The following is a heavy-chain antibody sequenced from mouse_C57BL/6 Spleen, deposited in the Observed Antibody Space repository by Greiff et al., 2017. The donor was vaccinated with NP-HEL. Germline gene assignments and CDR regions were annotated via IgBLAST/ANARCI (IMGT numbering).Heavy chain of an antibody. CDR1: GFSLTSYG. D-gene: IGHD4-1*01. CDR3: ARGELTGTSYYAMDY. Sequence: VKLVESGPGLVAPSQSLSITCTVSGFSLTSYGVHWVRQPPGKGLEWLVVIWSDGSTTYNSALKSRLSISKDNSKSQVFLKMNSLQTDDTAMYYCARGELTGTSYYAMDYWGQGTSVTVSS. CDR2: IWSDGST. J-gene: IGHJ4*01. V-gene: IGHV2-6*03.